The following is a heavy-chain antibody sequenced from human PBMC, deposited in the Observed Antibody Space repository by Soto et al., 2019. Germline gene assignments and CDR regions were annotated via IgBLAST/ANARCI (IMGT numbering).Heavy chain of an antibody. J-gene: IGHJ4*02. CDR1: GFAFSSYG. Sequence: LRLSCEASGFAFSSYGVDWVRQAPGKGLEWVAVISYDGSNKYYADSVKGRFTISRDNSKNTLYLQMNSLRAEDTAVYYCAKDLDIVVVVAALDYWGQGTLVTVSS. D-gene: IGHD2-15*01. CDR2: ISYDGSNK. CDR3: AKDLDIVVVVAALDY. V-gene: IGHV3-30*18.